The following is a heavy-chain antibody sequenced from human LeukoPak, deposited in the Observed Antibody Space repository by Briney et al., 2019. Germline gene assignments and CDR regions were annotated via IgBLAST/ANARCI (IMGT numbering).Heavy chain of an antibody. CDR1: GGTFSSYA. J-gene: IGHJ3*02. CDR3: AAHDYGDEGDAFDI. Sequence: SVKVSCKASGGTFSSYAISWVRQAPGQGLEWMGGIIPIFGTANYAQKFQGRVTITADKSTSTAYMELSSLRSEDTAVYYCAAHDYGDEGDAFDIWGQGTMVTVSS. CDR2: IIPIFGTA. D-gene: IGHD4-17*01. V-gene: IGHV1-69*06.